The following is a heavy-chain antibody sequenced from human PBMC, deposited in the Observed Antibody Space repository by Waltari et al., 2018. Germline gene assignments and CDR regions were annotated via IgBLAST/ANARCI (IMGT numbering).Heavy chain of an antibody. CDR2: IYYSGST. V-gene: IGHV4-59*01. CDR1: GGSISSYY. J-gene: IGHJ5*02. Sequence: QVQLQESGPGLVKPSETLSLTCTVSGGSISSYYWSWIRQPPGKGLEWIGYIYYSGSTNHNPSLKSRVTISVDTSNNQFSLKLSSVTAADTAVYYCARESRNNYVNWFDPWGQGTLVTVSS. CDR3: ARESRNNYVNWFDP. D-gene: IGHD4-4*01.